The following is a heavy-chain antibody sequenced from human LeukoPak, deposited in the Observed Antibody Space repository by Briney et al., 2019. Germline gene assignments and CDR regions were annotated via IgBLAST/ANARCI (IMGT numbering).Heavy chain of an antibody. J-gene: IGHJ6*02. D-gene: IGHD6-19*01. Sequence: SETLSLTCAVYGGSFSGYYWSWIRQPPGKGLEWIGEINHSGSTNYNPPLKSRVTISVDTSKNQFSLKLSSVTAADTAVYYCARGVGSGWYPAYYYYGMDVWGQGTTVTVSS. CDR2: INHSGST. V-gene: IGHV4-34*01. CDR3: ARGVGSGWYPAYYYYGMDV. CDR1: GGSFSGYY.